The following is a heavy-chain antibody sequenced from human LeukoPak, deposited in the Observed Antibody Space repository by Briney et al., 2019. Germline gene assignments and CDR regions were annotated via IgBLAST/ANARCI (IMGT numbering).Heavy chain of an antibody. CDR3: AKDSSNGLLWFGELLSV. Sequence: GGSLRLSCAASGFTFDDYAMHWVRQAPGKGLEWVSGISWNSGSIGYADSVKGRFTISRDNAKNTLYVQMNSLRAEDTAVYYCAKDSSNGLLWFGELLSVWGQGTLVTVSS. CDR1: GFTFDDYA. CDR2: ISWNSGSI. J-gene: IGHJ4*02. V-gene: IGHV3-9*01. D-gene: IGHD3-10*01.